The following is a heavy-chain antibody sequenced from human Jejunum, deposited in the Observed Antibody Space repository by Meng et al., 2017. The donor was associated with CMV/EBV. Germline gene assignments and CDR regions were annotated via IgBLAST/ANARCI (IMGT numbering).Heavy chain of an antibody. CDR1: EFSVIRNN. CDR3: AKKYSGSFDY. J-gene: IGHJ4*02. Sequence: SCKASEFSVIRNNMTWVRQAPGKGLEWVSAIYSGESTYYADSVKGRFTISRDNSKNTLYLQMNSLRAEDTAVYYCAKKYSGSFDYWGQGTRVTVPQ. V-gene: IGHV3-53*01. CDR2: IYSGEST. D-gene: IGHD1-26*01.